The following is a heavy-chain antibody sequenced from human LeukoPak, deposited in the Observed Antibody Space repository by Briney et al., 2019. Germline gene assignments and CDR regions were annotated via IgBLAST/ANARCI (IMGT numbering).Heavy chain of an antibody. V-gene: IGHV4-34*01. CDR2: INHSGST. CDR1: GGSFSGYY. D-gene: IGHD6-13*01. CDR3: ARGIAAADY. Sequence: SATLSLTCAVSGGSFSGYYWSWIRQPPGKGLEWIGEINHSGSTNYNPSLQSRVTISVDTSKNQFSLKLSSVTAADTAVYYCARGIAAADYWGQGTLVTVSS. J-gene: IGHJ4*02.